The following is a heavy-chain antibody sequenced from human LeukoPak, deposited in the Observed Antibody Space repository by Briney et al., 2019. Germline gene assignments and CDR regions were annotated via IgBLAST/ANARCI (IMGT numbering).Heavy chain of an antibody. CDR3: ARERDYGGNPYYFDY. CDR1: GGTFSSYA. J-gene: IGHJ4*02. CDR2: IIPILGTA. D-gene: IGHD4-23*01. V-gene: IGHV1-69*01. Sequence: GSSVKVSCKASGGTFSSYAISWVRQAPGQGLEWMGGIIPILGTANYAQKFQGRVTITADESTSTAYMELSSLRSEDTAVYYCARERDYGGNPYYFDYWGQGTLVTVSS.